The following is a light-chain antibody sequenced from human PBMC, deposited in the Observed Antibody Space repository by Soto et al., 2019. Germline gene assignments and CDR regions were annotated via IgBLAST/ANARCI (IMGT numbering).Light chain of an antibody. V-gene: IGLV1-44*01. CDR3: AAWADSLNGYV. J-gene: IGLJ1*01. Sequence: SVPTQPSSASWTPGERVPISCSGGRSTIGTTAVNWYQPLPASPPKLHIYNNNQPPSGGPDRSSRSKSGTSASLAISGLQCEDEADYYCAAWADSLNGYVFGTGTKVTVL. CDR2: NNN. CDR1: RSTIGTTA.